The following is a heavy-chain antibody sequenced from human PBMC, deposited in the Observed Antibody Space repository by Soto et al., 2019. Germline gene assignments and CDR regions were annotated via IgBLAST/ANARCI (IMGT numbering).Heavy chain of an antibody. V-gene: IGHV4-31*03. Sequence: QVQLQQSGPGLVKPSQTLSLTCTVSGGSISSGGDYWSWIRQHPGKGLEWVGFISYSGSTFYTPSLMSRATISVDKSKNQLSLKLTSVTAADTAVYYCARAHGSGSYAWCDPWGQGTLVTVS. CDR1: GGSISSGGDY. J-gene: IGHJ5*02. CDR3: ARAHGSGSYAWCDP. D-gene: IGHD3-10*01. CDR2: ISYSGST.